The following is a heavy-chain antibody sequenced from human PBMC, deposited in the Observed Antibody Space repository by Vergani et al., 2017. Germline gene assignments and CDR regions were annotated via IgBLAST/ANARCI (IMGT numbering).Heavy chain of an antibody. CDR2: MYHSGST. CDR3: GRVSDCYGLGSRLLDL. CDR1: GGLLSGHY. D-gene: IGHD3-10*01. Sequence: QVRLQESGPGLVKPSETLSLTCSVSGGLLSGHYWRWIWQPPGKELEWIGYMYHSGSTNYQPSLETRVTIAGYTSKNQFSLKLNSVTAADTAVYYCGRVSDCYGLGSRLLDLLGQGILVTVSS. V-gene: IGHV4-59*11. J-gene: IGHJ5*02.